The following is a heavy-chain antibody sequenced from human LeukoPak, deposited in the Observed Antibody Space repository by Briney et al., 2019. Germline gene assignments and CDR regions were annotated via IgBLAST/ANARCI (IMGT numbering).Heavy chain of an antibody. J-gene: IGHJ5*02. V-gene: IGHV4-31*03. CDR3: ARVVCSSTSCYALPGSWFDP. Sequence: SETLSLTCTVSGGSVSSGSYYWSWIRQHPGKGLEWIGYIYYSGSTYYNPSLKSRVTISVDTSKNQFSLKLSSVTAADTAVYYCARVVCSSTSCYALPGSWFDPWGQGTLVTVSS. CDR2: IYYSGST. CDR1: GGSVSSGSYY. D-gene: IGHD2-2*01.